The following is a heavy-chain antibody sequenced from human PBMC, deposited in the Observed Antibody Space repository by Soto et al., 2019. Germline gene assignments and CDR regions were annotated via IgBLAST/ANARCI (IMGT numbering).Heavy chain of an antibody. CDR1: GYSFISYY. J-gene: IGHJ6*02. CDR3: ARSMATISYYYYYGMDV. Sequence: QVQLVQSGAEVKKPGASVKVSCKASGYSFISYYMHWVRQAPGQGLEWMGIINPSGGSTSYAQNFQGRVTMTRDTSTVAVNMELSSLRSDDTAVYYCARSMATISYYYYYGMDVWGQGTTVTVSS. V-gene: IGHV1-46*01. CDR2: INPSGGST.